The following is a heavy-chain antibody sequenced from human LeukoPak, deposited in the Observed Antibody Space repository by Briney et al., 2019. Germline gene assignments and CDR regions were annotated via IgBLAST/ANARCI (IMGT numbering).Heavy chain of an antibody. CDR1: GFTFSSYS. V-gene: IGHV3-21*01. J-gene: IGHJ4*02. CDR3: ARHDYYGSGSYYRGAPVDY. Sequence: PGGSLRLSCAASGFTFSSYSMNWLRQAPGKGLEWVSSISSSSSYIYYADSVKGRFTISRDNAKNSLYLQMNSLRAEDTAVYYCARHDYYGSGSYYRGAPVDYWGQGTLVTVSS. D-gene: IGHD3-10*01. CDR2: ISSSSSYI.